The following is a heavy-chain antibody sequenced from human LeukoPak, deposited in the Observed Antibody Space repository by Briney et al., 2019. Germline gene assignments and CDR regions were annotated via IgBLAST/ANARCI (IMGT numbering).Heavy chain of an antibody. CDR2: IKQDGSEK. J-gene: IGHJ4*02. D-gene: IGHD6-19*01. Sequence: GGSLRLSCAASGFTFSSYWMSWVRQAPGKGLEWVANIKQDGSEKYYVDSVKGRFTISRDNSKNTLYLQMNSLRAEDTAVYYCAGGYSSGDYFDYWGQGTLVTVSS. V-gene: IGHV3-7*04. CDR3: AGGYSSGDYFDY. CDR1: GFTFSSYW.